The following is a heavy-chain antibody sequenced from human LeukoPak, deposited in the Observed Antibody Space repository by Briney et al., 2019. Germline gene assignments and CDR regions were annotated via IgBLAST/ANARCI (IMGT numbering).Heavy chain of an antibody. CDR3: ASVFPGDGGNPNFDY. CDR2: IYYSGST. J-gene: IGHJ4*02. Sequence: SETLSLTCTVSGGSISSSSYYWGWIRQPPGEGLEWIGSIYYSGSTYYNLSLKSRVTISVDTSKNQFSLKLSSVTAADTAVYYCASVFPGDGGNPNFDYWGQGTLVTVSS. D-gene: IGHD4-23*01. CDR1: GGSISSSSYY. V-gene: IGHV4-39*01.